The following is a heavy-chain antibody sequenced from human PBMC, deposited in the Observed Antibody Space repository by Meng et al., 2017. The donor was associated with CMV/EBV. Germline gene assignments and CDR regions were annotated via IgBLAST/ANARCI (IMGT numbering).Heavy chain of an antibody. D-gene: IGHD3-10*01. CDR2: INHSGST. CDR3: ARGLWFGELSPFDY. Sequence: QVQLKRWGPGLLKPSDTLSLACAFYGGSFRGYYWSWIRQPPGKGLEWIGEINHSGSTNYNPSLKSRVTISVDTSKNQFSLKLSSVTAADTAVYYCARGLWFGELSPFDYWGQGTLVTVSS. V-gene: IGHV4-34*01. CDR1: GGSFRGYY. J-gene: IGHJ4*02.